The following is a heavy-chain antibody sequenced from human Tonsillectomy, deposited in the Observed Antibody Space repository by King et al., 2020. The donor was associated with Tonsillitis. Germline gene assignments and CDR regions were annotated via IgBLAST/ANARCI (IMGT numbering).Heavy chain of an antibody. J-gene: IGHJ4*02. CDR3: ARGGRDDYVWGSYRYIPFDY. Sequence: QLQESGPGLVKPSETLSLTCTVSGGSISSYYWSWIRQPPGKGLEWIGNIYYSGSTNYNPSLKSRVTISVDTSKNQFSLKLNSVTAADTAVYSCARGGRDDYVWGSYRYIPFDYWGQGTLVTVSS. CDR2: IYYSGST. D-gene: IGHD3-16*02. V-gene: IGHV4-59*01. CDR1: GGSISSYY.